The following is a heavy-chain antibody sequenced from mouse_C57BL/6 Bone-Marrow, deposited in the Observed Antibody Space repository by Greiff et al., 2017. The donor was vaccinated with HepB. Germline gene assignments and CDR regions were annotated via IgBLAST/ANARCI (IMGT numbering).Heavy chain of an antibody. CDR3: ARSELRNVWFAY. D-gene: IGHD3-2*02. V-gene: IGHV1-53*01. Sequence: QVQLQQPGTELVKPGASVKLSCKASGYTFTSYWLHWVKQRPGQGLEWIGNINPSNGGTNYNEKFKSKATLTVDKSSSTAYMQLSSLTSEDSAVYYCARSELRNVWFAYWGQGTLVTVSA. J-gene: IGHJ3*01. CDR1: GYTFTSYW. CDR2: INPSNGGT.